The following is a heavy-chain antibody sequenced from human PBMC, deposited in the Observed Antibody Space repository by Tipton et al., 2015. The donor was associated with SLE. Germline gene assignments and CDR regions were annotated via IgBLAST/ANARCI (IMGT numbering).Heavy chain of an antibody. D-gene: IGHD6-13*01. CDR1: GGSISSYY. V-gene: IGHV4-59*12. Sequence: LRLSCTVSGGSISSYYWSWIRQPPGKGLEWIGYIYNSGNTNYNPSLKSRATISVDTSKNQFSLKLSSVTAADTAVYYCASEGYSSSGWSYWGQGTLVTVSS. CDR3: ASEGYSSSGWSY. J-gene: IGHJ4*02. CDR2: IYNSGNT.